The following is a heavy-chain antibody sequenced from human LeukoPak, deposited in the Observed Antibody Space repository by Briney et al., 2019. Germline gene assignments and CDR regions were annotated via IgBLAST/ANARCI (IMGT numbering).Heavy chain of an antibody. CDR2: IIPIFGTA. Sequence: SVKVSCKASGGTFSSYAISWVRQAPGQGLEWMGGIIPIFGTANYAQKFQGRVTITADESTSTAYMELSSLRSEDTAVYYCASRTEVVGAPDYWGQGTLVTVSS. CDR3: ASRTEVVGAPDY. D-gene: IGHD1-26*01. J-gene: IGHJ4*02. CDR1: GGTFSSYA. V-gene: IGHV1-69*01.